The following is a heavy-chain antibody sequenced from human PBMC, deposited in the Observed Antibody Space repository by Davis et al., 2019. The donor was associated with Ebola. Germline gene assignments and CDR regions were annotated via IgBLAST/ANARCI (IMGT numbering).Heavy chain of an antibody. J-gene: IGHJ6*03. CDR1: GYTFTSYG. Sequence: ASVKVSCKASGYTFTSYGISWVRQAPGQGLEWMGWISAYNGNTNYAQKFQGRVTITADKSTSTAYMELSSLRSEDTAVYYCASQPPSYYYYMDVWGKGTTVTVSS. V-gene: IGHV1-18*01. CDR3: ASQPPSYYYYMDV. CDR2: ISAYNGNT.